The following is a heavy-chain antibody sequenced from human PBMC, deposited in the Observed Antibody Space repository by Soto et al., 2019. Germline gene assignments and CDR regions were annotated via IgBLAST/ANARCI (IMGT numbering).Heavy chain of an antibody. D-gene: IGHD3-22*01. CDR2: ISSSGSTI. J-gene: IGHJ4*02. Sequence: GVSLRLSCAASGFTFSDYYMSWIRQAPGKGLEWVSYISSSGSTIYYADSVKGRFTISGDNAKNSLYLQMNSLRAEDTAVYYCVSAGSSGYYLDCLGQGDLVTVSS. CDR1: GFTFSDYY. CDR3: VSAGSSGYYLDC. V-gene: IGHV3-11*01.